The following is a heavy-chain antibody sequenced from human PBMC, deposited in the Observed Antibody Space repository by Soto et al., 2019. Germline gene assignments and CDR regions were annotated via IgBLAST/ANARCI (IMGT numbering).Heavy chain of an antibody. D-gene: IGHD5-12*01. J-gene: IGHJ3*02. V-gene: IGHV3-23*01. Sequence: PGGSLRLSCAASGFTFSTYTMNWVRQAPGKGLEWVSGINAPGSPTYYAASVKGRFTVSRDNSKKMLFLQMNSLRSEDTAVYYCARDLGKVGGLARGLRFSNDAFDIWGQGTMVTVSS. CDR2: INAPGSPT. CDR3: ARDLGKVGGLARGLRFSNDAFDI. CDR1: GFTFSTYT.